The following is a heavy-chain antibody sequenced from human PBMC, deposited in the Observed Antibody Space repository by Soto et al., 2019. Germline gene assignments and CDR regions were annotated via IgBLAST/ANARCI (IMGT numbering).Heavy chain of an antibody. CDR1: GGTFSSYA. CDR2: IIPIFGTA. J-gene: IGHJ6*02. CDR3: ARADHLVRAVNQYYYGMDA. Sequence: GASVKVSCKASGGTFSSYAISWVRQAPGQGLEWMGGIIPIFGTANYAQKFQGRVTITADESTSTAYMELSSLRSEDTAVYYCARADHLVRAVNQYYYGMDAWGQGTTVTVSS. V-gene: IGHV1-69*13. D-gene: IGHD3-10*01.